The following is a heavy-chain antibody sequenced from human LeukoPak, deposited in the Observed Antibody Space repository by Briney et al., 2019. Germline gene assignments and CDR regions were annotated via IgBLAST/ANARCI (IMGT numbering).Heavy chain of an antibody. Sequence: GASVKVSCKVSGYTLTELSMHWVRQAPGKGLEWMGGLDPEDGETIYAQKFQGTLTMTEDTSTDTAYMELSSLRSEDTAVYYCAPRWGMVQGNDRSRDAFDIWGQGTMVTVSS. CDR2: LDPEDGET. D-gene: IGHD3-10*01. CDR1: GYTLTELS. V-gene: IGHV1-24*01. J-gene: IGHJ3*02. CDR3: APRWGMVQGNDRSRDAFDI.